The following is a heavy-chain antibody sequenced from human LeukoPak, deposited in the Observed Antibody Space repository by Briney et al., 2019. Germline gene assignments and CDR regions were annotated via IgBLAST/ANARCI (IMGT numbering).Heavy chain of an antibody. CDR2: INHSGST. V-gene: IGHV4-34*01. CDR1: GGSFSGYY. D-gene: IGHD3-22*01. Sequence: SETLSLTCAVYGGSFSGYYWSWIRQPPGKGLEWIGEINHSGSTNYNPSLKSRVTISVDTSKNQFSLKLSSVTAADTAVYYCARMGRYYYDSSGYKRFYYWGQGTLVTVSS. CDR3: ARMGRYYYDSSGYKRFYY. J-gene: IGHJ4*02.